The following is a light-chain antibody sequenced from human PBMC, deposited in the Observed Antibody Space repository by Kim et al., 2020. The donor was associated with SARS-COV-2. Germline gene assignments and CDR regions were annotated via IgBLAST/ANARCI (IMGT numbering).Light chain of an antibody. Sequence: SYELTQPPSVSVSPGQTASITCSGDKLGDKYVSWYQQKPGQSPVLVIYQDTQRPSEIPARFSGSNSGNTATLTVSGTQALDEAEYYCQAWDSTTGPWVFGGGTQLTVL. J-gene: IGLJ3*02. CDR2: QDT. CDR1: KLGDKY. V-gene: IGLV3-1*01. CDR3: QAWDSTTGPWV.